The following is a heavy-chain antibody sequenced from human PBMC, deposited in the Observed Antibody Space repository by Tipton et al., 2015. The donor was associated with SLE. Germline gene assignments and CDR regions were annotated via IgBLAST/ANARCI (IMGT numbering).Heavy chain of an antibody. Sequence: SLRLSCAASGFAFSSFAMSWVRQAPGKGLEYFSTLYSGGSTYYLDSVKGRFTISGDNSKNTLYLQLNGLRPEDTALYFCARRAVTNNWYFDLWGRGTLVTVSS. J-gene: IGHJ2*01. D-gene: IGHD4-17*01. V-gene: IGHV3-23*03. CDR3: ARRAVTNNWYFDL. CDR2: LYSGGST. CDR1: GFAFSSFA.